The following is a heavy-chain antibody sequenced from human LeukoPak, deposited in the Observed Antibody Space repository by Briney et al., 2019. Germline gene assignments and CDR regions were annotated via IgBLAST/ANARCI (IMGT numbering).Heavy chain of an antibody. CDR3: ARGAWIQGPHDY. D-gene: IGHD5-18*01. V-gene: IGHV1-2*02. Sequence: ASVKVSCKAFGYTFTGYYMHWVRQAPGQGLEWMGWINPNSGGTNYAQKFQGRVTMTRDTSISTAYMELSRLRSDDTAVYYCARGAWIQGPHDYWGQGTLVTVSS. J-gene: IGHJ4*02. CDR1: GYTFTGYY. CDR2: INPNSGGT.